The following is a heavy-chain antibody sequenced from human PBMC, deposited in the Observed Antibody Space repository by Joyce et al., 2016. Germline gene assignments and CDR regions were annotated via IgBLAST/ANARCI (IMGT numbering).Heavy chain of an antibody. J-gene: IGHJ4*02. V-gene: IGHV1-69*06. CDR1: GGTFTSYA. CDR3: ARDPVNYDFWSGYPRVGFDY. CDR2: IITIFNTE. D-gene: IGHD3-3*01. Sequence: QVQLVQSGAEVKKPGSSVKVSCKASGGTFTSYANGWVQPAPGQGLEWIGGIITIFNTENHAQKFQVRGTITADKSTSTAYMELSSLRSEDTAVYYCARDPVNYDFWSGYPRVGFDYWGQGTLVTVSS.